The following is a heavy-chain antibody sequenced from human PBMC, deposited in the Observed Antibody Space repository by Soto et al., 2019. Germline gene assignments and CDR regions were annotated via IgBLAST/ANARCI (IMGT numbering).Heavy chain of an antibody. J-gene: IGHJ6*02. CDR1: GFTFSSYA. D-gene: IGHD5-12*01. CDR3: ARKTTIAGTYYYYGMDV. V-gene: IGHV3-21*01. CDR2: ISSSSSYI. Sequence: PGGSLRLSCAASGFTFSSYAMSWVRQAPGKGLEWVSSISSSSSYIYYADSVKGRFTISRDNAKNSLYLQMNSLRAEDTAVYYCARKTTIAGTYYYYGMDVWGQGTTVTVSS.